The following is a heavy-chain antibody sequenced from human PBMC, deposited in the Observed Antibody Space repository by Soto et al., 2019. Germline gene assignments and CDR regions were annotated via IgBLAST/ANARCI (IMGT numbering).Heavy chain of an antibody. V-gene: IGHV3-30*18. CDR2: ISYDGSNK. Sequence: GGSLRLSCAASGFTFSSYGMHWVRQAPGKGLEWVAVISYDGSNKYYADSVKGRFTISRDNSKNMLYLQMNSLRAEDTAVYYCAKERRVSVGVPAAYLIWFDPWGQGTLVTVSS. CDR3: AKERRVSVGVPAAYLIWFDP. CDR1: GFTFSSYG. D-gene: IGHD2-2*01. J-gene: IGHJ5*02.